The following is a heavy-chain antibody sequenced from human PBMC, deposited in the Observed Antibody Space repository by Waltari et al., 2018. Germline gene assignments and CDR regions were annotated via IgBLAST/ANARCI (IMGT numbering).Heavy chain of an antibody. V-gene: IGHV4-59*01. CDR2: IYYSGST. CDR3: ARDPDRGSGLFLDY. D-gene: IGHD3-22*01. Sequence: QVQLQESGQGLVKPSETLSLTCTVSGGSISSYYWSWIRQPPGKGLEWIGYIYYSGSTNYNPSLKSRVTISVDTSKNQFSLKLSSVTAADTAVYYCARDPDRGSGLFLDYWGQGTLVTVSS. J-gene: IGHJ4*02. CDR1: GGSISSYY.